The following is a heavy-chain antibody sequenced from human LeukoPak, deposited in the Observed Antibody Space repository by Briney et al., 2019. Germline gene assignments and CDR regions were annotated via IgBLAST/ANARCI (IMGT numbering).Heavy chain of an antibody. CDR3: AKASWVSHADAVL. CDR2: LRGNGDA. CDR1: GFTFSSYA. J-gene: IGHJ4*02. Sequence: GGSLRLSCAASGFTFSSYAMSWVRQAPARGLEWVSSLRGNGDACYADSVKGRCTLSRDDSRNMVHLRLNSLRVEDTAIYYCAKASWVSHADAVLWGQGTQVTVSS. D-gene: IGHD6-13*01. V-gene: IGHV3-23*01.